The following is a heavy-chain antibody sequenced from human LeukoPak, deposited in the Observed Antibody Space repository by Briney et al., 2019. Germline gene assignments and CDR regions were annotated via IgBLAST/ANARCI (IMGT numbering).Heavy chain of an antibody. CDR3: ARVWLELDGGNWFDP. CDR2: IYYSGST. Sequence: LRLSCAASGFTFDDYAMHLGRQPPGHGLELIVSIYYSGSTNYNPSLKSRVTISVDTSKNQFSLKLSSVTAADTAVYYCARVWLELDGGNWFDPWGQGALVTVSS. J-gene: IGHJ5*02. V-gene: IGHV4-59*12. D-gene: IGHD1-7*01. CDR1: GFTFDDYA.